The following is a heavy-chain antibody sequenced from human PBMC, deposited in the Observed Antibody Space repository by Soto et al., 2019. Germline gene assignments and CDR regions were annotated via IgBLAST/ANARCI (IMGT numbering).Heavy chain of an antibody. CDR1: GVTFSSYA. D-gene: IGHD3-9*01. J-gene: IGHJ6*02. CDR3: TNSPILTGPMAFYYGMDA. V-gene: IGHV1-69*13. Sequence: GASVKVSCKASGVTFSSYAISWVRQAPGQGLEWMGGIIPIFGTANYAQKFQGRVTITADESKSIAYLQMNSLKTEDTAVYYCTNSPILTGPMAFYYGMDAWGQGTTVTVSS. CDR2: IIPIFGTA.